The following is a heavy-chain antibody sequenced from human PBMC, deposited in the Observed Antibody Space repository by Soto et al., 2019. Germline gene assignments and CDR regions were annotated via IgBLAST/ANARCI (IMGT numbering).Heavy chain of an antibody. V-gene: IGHV1-3*01. D-gene: IGHD6-19*01. J-gene: IGHJ4*02. CDR3: ARAVAVPADFDY. Sequence: ASVKVSCKASGYTFTTYAMHWVRQAPGQRLEWMGWINAGNGNTKYSQKFQGRVTITRDTSASTAYMELSSLRSEDTAVYYCARAVAVPADFDYWGQGTLVTVSS. CDR2: INAGNGNT. CDR1: GYTFTTYA.